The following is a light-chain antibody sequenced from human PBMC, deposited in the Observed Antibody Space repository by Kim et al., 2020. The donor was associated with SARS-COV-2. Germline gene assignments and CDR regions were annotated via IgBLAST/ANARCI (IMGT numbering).Light chain of an antibody. CDR1: SSDVGGYNY. J-gene: IGLJ1*01. CDR2: DVS. Sequence: QSALTQPASVSGSPGQSITISCTGTSSDVGGYNYVSWYQQNPKAPKLMIYDVSKRPSGVSNRFSGSKSGNTASLTISVLQAEDEADYYCSSYTSSSTYVFGTGTKV. V-gene: IGLV2-14*01. CDR3: SSYTSSSTYV.